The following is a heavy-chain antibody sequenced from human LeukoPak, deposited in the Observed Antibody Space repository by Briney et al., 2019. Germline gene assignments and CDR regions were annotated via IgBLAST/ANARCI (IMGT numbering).Heavy chain of an antibody. CDR3: AKILGYCSSTSCYTGGYYYGMDV. CDR2: ISGSGGST. Sequence: GGSLRLYCAASGFTFSSYAMSWVRQAPGKGLEWVSAISGSGGSTYYADSVKGRFTISRDNSKNTLYLQMNSLRAEDTAVYYCAKILGYCSSTSCYTGGYYYGMDVWGQGTTVTVSS. D-gene: IGHD2-2*02. CDR1: GFTFSSYA. V-gene: IGHV3-23*01. J-gene: IGHJ6*02.